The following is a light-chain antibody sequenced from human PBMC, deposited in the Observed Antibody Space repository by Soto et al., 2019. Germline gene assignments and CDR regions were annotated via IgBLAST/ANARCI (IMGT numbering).Light chain of an antibody. V-gene: IGKV4-1*01. CDR3: QQDYSTPYT. CDR1: QSVLYSSNNKNY. CDR2: WAS. J-gene: IGKJ2*01. Sequence: DIVMTQSPDSLAVSLGERATINCKSSQSVLYSSNNKNYLAWYQQKPGQPPKLLIYWASTRESGVPDRFSGSGSGTDFTLTISSQQAEDVAVYYCQQDYSTPYTFGQGTKLEIK.